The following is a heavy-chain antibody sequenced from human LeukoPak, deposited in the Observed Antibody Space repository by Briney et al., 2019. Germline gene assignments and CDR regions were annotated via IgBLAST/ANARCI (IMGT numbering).Heavy chain of an antibody. D-gene: IGHD6-13*01. Sequence: ASVKVSCKASGYTFTSYYMHWVRQAPGQGLEWMGIINPSGGSTSYAQKFQGRVTMTRDTSTSTVYMELSSLRSEDTAVYYCARVWYSSPPYYYGMDVWGQGTTVTVSS. V-gene: IGHV1-46*01. CDR2: INPSGGST. J-gene: IGHJ6*02. CDR3: ARVWYSSPPYYYGMDV. CDR1: GYTFTSYY.